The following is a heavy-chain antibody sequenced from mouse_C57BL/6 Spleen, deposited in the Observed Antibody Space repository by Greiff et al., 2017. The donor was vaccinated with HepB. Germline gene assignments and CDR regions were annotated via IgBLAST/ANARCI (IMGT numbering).Heavy chain of an antibody. CDR2: IHPNSGST. D-gene: IGHD2-1*01. CDR3: ARSIGHYGSPEAY. CDR1: GYTFTSYW. V-gene: IGHV1-64*01. Sequence: QVQLQQPGAELVKPGASVKLSCKASGYTFTSYWMHWVKQRPGQGLEWIGMIHPNSGSTNYNEKFKSKATLTVDKSSSTAYMQLSSLTSEDAAVYYCARSIGHYGSPEAYWGQGTLVTVSA. J-gene: IGHJ3*01.